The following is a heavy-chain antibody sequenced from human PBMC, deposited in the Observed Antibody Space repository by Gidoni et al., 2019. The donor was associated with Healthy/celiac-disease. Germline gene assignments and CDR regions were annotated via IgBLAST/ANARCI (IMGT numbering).Heavy chain of an antibody. V-gene: IGHV1-8*01. CDR3: ARWGLVYYYCSGGTGLY. D-gene: IGHD3-10*01. Sequence: QVQLVQTGAEVKKPGASVKVSCKAYGYTFTSYDIDWVRQATGQGLEWMGWMNPNSGNTGYAQKFQSRVTLTRNTSISTSYIELLILSSEYTAVYYWARWGLVYYYCSGGTGLYWCQGTLVTFSS. J-gene: IGHJ4*02. CDR2: MNPNSGNT. CDR1: GYTFTSYD.